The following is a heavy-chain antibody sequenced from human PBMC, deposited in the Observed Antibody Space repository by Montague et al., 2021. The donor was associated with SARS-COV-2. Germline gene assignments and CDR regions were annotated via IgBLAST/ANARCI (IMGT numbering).Heavy chain of an antibody. V-gene: IGHV4-61*02. CDR3: ARGAKYYGFYHPFED. CDR2: IWTSGTT. CDR1: DGSINTDTYF. J-gene: IGHJ4*02. D-gene: IGHD3-16*01. Sequence: TLSLTCTVSDGSINTDTYFWSWIRQPAGKGLEWIGRIWTSGTTKYNPTLKSRVTMSMDTSKKQFSPNVTSVTAADTAVYYCARGAKYYGFYHPFEDWGQGALVTVSS.